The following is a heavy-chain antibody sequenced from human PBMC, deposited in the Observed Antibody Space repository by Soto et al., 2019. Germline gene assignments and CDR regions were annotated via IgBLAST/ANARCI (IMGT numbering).Heavy chain of an antibody. Sequence: MLFIEVSGYTLSELSMHWVLQAPAKGHEWMRGFDSEDGETIYAQKFQRRVTMTEDTSTDTAYMELSSLTAEDTAVYYCATLGLGSSLDAFDIWGQGTMVTVSS. CDR1: GYTLSELS. V-gene: IGHV1-24*01. J-gene: IGHJ3*02. CDR3: ATLGLGSSLDAFDI. CDR2: FDSEDGET. D-gene: IGHD1-26*01.